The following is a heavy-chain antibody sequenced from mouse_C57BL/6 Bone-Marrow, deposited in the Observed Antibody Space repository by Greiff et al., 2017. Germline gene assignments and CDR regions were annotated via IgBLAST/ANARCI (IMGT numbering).Heavy chain of an antibody. V-gene: IGHV1-55*01. J-gene: IGHJ1*03. CDR2: IYPGSGST. D-gene: IGHD1-1*01. Sequence: VQLQQPGAELVKPGASVKMSCTASGYTFTSYWITWVQQRPGQGLEWIGDIYPGSGSTNYNEKFTSKATLTVDTSSSTAYMQLSSLTSEDSAVYYCARRGYGSSYGYFDVWGTGTTVTVSS. CDR3: ARRGYGSSYGYFDV. CDR1: GYTFTSYW.